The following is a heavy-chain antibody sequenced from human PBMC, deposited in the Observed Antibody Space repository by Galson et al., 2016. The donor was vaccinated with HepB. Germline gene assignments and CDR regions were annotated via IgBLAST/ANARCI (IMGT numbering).Heavy chain of an antibody. CDR2: TYYRSKWYN. CDR1: GDSVSSNSST. Sequence: CAISGDSVSSNSSTWDWIRQSPSRGLEWLGRTYYRSKWYNDYAVSVKSRITINPDTSKNQFSLQRNSVTPEDTAVYFCARGGHFVYWGQGNLVTVSS. J-gene: IGHJ4*02. CDR3: ARGGHFVY. V-gene: IGHV6-1*01.